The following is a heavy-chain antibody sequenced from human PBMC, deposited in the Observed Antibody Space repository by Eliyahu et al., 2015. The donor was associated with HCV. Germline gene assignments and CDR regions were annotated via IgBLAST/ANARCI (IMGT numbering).Heavy chain of an antibody. D-gene: IGHD1-26*01. J-gene: IGHJ4*02. Sequence: EVQLLESGGGLVQPGGSLRLSCAASGFTFSSYAMNWVRQAPGTGLEWXSSISASGDITFYXDSXKGRFTISRDNSKNTLYLQVNSLRAEDTALYFCAKTGTAPTSGHPYYFDYWGQGTLVTVSS. V-gene: IGHV3-23*01. CDR3: AKTGTAPTSGHPYYFDY. CDR2: ISASGDIT. CDR1: GFTFSSYA.